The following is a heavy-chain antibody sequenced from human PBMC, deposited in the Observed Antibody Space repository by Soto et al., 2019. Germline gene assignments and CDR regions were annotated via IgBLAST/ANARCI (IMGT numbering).Heavy chain of an antibody. D-gene: IGHD5-12*01. CDR1: GGTFSSYA. CDR3: ASHSGYQNRYYYYGLDV. J-gene: IGHJ6*02. Sequence: ASVKVSCKASGGTFSSYAISWVRQAPGQGLEWMGGIIPIFGTANYAQKFQGRVTITADKSTSTAYMELSSLRSEDTAVYYCASHSGYQNRYYYYGLDVWGQGTTVTVSS. V-gene: IGHV1-69*06. CDR2: IIPIFGTA.